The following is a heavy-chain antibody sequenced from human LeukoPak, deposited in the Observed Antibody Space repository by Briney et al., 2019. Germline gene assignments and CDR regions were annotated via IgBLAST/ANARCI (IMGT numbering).Heavy chain of an antibody. CDR1: GFTFSSYG. CDR2: ISYDGSNK. D-gene: IGHD6-13*01. V-gene: IGHV3-30*18. CDR3: AKTLAAAGNEYVY. J-gene: IGHJ4*02. Sequence: GGSLRLSCAASGFTFSSYGMHWVRQAPGKGLEWVAVISYDGSNKYYADSVKGRFTISRDNSKNTLYLQMNSLRSEDTAVYYCAKTLAAAGNEYVYWGQGTLVTVSS.